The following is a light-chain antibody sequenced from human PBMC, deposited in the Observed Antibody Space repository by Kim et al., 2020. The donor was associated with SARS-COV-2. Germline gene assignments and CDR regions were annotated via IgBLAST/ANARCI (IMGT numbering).Light chain of an antibody. CDR3: QAWDSSAHNYV. CDR1: KLGVKF. V-gene: IGLV3-1*01. CDR2: QDN. Sequence: PVHKATITGAGYKLGVKFVSWYQQKPGQSPGVVIYQDNQRPSGIPERFSGFNSGNTATLTISGTQAMDEADYYCQAWDSSAHNYVFGPGTKVTVL. J-gene: IGLJ1*01.